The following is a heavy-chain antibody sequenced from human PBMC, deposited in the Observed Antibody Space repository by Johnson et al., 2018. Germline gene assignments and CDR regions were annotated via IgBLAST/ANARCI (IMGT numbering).Heavy chain of an antibody. CDR1: GFTFSSYA. Sequence: QVQLVESGGGVVQPGRSLRLSCAASGFTFSSYAMHWVRQAPGKGLAWLAVISYDGSNTYYADSVKGRFTISRDTSKNTLDLQMNSLRAEDTAVYYRAKERINSGSYCQHWGQGTLVTVSS. CDR2: ISYDGSNT. CDR3: AKERINSGSYCQH. D-gene: IGHD1-26*01. V-gene: IGHV3-30-3*01. J-gene: IGHJ1*01.